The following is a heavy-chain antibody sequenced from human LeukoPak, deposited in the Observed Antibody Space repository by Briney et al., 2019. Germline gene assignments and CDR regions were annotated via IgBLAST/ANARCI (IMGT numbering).Heavy chain of an antibody. J-gene: IGHJ5*02. Sequence: GGPLRLSCAASGFTFSSYAMSWVRQAPGKGLEWVSAISGSGGSTYYADSVKGRFTISRDNSKNTLYLQMNSLRAEDTAVYYCAKDAYGDYGAGVWFDPWGQGTLVTVSS. CDR2: ISGSGGST. D-gene: IGHD4-17*01. CDR3: AKDAYGDYGAGVWFDP. CDR1: GFTFSSYA. V-gene: IGHV3-23*01.